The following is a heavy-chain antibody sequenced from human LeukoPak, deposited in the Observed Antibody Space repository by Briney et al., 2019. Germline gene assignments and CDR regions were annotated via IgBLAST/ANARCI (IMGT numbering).Heavy chain of an antibody. D-gene: IGHD1-26*01. CDR2: IYYSGRT. J-gene: IGHJ4*02. Sequence: KASETLSLTCTVSGGSISSGGYYWSRIRQHPGKGLEWIGYIYYSGRTYYNPSLKSRVSISVDTSKNQSSLKLSSVTAADTAVYYCARGYLPTPGSWGQGTLVTVSS. V-gene: IGHV4-31*03. CDR3: ARGYLPTPGS. CDR1: GGSISSGGYY.